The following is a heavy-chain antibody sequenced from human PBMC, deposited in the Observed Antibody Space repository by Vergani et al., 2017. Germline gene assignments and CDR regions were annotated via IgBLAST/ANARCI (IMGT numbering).Heavy chain of an antibody. D-gene: IGHD6-19*01. CDR2: IKSKTDGGTT. CDR1: GFTFINAW. V-gene: IGHV3-15*01. CDR3: TSLVWYSSGWYGY. J-gene: IGHJ4*02. Sequence: EVQLLESGGNLIQPGGSLRLSCAASGFTFINAWMTWVRQAPGKGLEWVGRIKSKTDGGTTYYAAPVKGKFTISRDDSKNTAYLQMNSLKTEDTAVYYCTSLVWYSSGWYGYWGQGTLVTVSS.